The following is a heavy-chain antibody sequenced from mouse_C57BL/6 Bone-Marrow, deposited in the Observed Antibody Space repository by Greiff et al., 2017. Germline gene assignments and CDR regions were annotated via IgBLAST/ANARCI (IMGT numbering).Heavy chain of an antibody. CDR3: ARGFYCEGGSFAY. Sequence: EVHLVESGGGLVKPGGSLKLSCAASGFTFSSYAMSWVRQTPEKRLEWVATISDGGSYTYYPDNVKGRFTISRDNAKNNLYLQMSHLKSEDTAMYYCARGFYCEGGSFAYWGQGTLVTVSA. CDR1: GFTFSSYA. V-gene: IGHV5-4*01. CDR2: ISDGGSYT. D-gene: IGHD2-4*01. J-gene: IGHJ3*01.